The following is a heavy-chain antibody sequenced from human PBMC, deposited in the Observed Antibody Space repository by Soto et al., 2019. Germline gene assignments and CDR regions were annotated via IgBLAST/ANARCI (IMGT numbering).Heavy chain of an antibody. CDR3: AKLIPGEVAAAGTSGFDP. Sequence: SETLSLTCAVSGYSISSGYYWSWIRQPPGKGLEWIGEINHSGSTNYNPSLKSRVTISVDTSKNQFSLKLSSVTAADTAVYYCAKLIPGEVAAAGTSGFDPWGQGTLVTVS. V-gene: IGHV4-38-2*01. D-gene: IGHD6-13*01. CDR1: GYSISSGYY. CDR2: INHSGST. J-gene: IGHJ5*02.